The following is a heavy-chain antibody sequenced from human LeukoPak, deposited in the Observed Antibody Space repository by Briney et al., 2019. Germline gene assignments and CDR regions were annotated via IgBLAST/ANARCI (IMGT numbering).Heavy chain of an antibody. J-gene: IGHJ3*02. CDR1: GGSISSYY. V-gene: IGHV4-59*01. Sequence: PSETLSLTCTVSGGSISSYYWSWIRQPPGKGLEWIGYIYYSGSTNYNPSLKSRVTISVDTSKNQFSLKLSSVTAADTAVYYCARVSPSGELLDAFDIWGQGTMVTVSS. CDR3: ARVSPSGELLDAFDI. CDR2: IYYSGST. D-gene: IGHD1-26*01.